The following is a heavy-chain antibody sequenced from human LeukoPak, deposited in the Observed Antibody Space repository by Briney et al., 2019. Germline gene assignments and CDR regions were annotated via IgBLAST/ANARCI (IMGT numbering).Heavy chain of an antibody. D-gene: IGHD1-26*01. CDR1: GYTFTNYD. Sequence: GASVTVSCKASGYTFTNYDINWVRQATGQGLEWMGWMNPNSGNTGFVQKFQGRVNLTRDTSINPAYMELSSLSSDDTAVYYCVRGNSGSYYLYWGQGTLVTVSS. CDR3: VRGNSGSYYLY. V-gene: IGHV1-8*02. CDR2: MNPNSGNT. J-gene: IGHJ4*02.